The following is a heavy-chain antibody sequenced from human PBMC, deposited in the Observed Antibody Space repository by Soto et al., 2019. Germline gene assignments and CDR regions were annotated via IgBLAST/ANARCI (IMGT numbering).Heavy chain of an antibody. CDR2: IYYSGST. J-gene: IGHJ6*02. V-gene: IGHV4-31*03. D-gene: IGHD2-15*01. Sequence: TQSLTCTVSGGTIRSGVYYWSWIRQHPGKGLEWIGYIYYSGSTYYNPSLKSRVTISVDTSKNQFSLKLSSVTAADTAVYYCARWGDIVVVVAANRPYYYGMDVWGQGTTVTVS. CDR1: GGTIRSGVYY. CDR3: ARWGDIVVVVAANRPYYYGMDV.